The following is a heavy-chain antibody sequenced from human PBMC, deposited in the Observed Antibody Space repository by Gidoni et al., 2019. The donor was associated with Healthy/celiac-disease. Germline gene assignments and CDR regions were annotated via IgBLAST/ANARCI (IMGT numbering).Heavy chain of an antibody. CDR2: MNPNSGNT. J-gene: IGHJ6*02. D-gene: IGHD3-22*01. CDR1: GYTFTSYD. Sequence: GASVKVSCKASGYTFTSYDINWVRQATGQGLEWMGWMNPNSGNTGYAQKFQGRVTMTRNTSISTAYMELSSLRSEDTAVYYCARPRRSSGYYRRYYYGMDVWGQGTTVTVSS. CDR3: ARPRRSSGYYRRYYYGMDV. V-gene: IGHV1-8*01.